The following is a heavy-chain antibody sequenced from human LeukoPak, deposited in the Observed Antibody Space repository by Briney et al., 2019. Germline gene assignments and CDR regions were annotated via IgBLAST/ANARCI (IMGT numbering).Heavy chain of an antibody. CDR3: VRPGQSNWWVYFNY. Sequence: SETLSLTCSVPGGSSSSYYWTWIRQPPGKGLEWIGYIHTSGSTNYNPSLKSRVTMSVDTSKNQSSLRLSSVTAADTAVYYCVRPGQSNWWVYFNYWGQGTVVTVSS. CDR2: IHTSGST. V-gene: IGHV4-4*09. J-gene: IGHJ4*02. CDR1: GGSSSSYY. D-gene: IGHD2-15*01.